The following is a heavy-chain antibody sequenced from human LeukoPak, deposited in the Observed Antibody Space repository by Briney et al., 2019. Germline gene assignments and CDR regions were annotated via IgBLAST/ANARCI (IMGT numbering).Heavy chain of an antibody. V-gene: IGHV3-49*03. CDR2: IRSKAYGGTT. J-gene: IGHJ6*03. CDR3: TRDRVGSGWTEYYYYYYYMDV. D-gene: IGHD6-19*01. CDR1: GFTFGDYA. Sequence: GRSLRLSCTASGFTFGDYAMSWFRQAPGKGLEWVGFIRSKAYGGTTEYAASVKGRFTISRDDSKSIAYLRMNSLKTEDTAVYYCTRDRVGSGWTEYYYYYYYMDVWGKGTTVTVSS.